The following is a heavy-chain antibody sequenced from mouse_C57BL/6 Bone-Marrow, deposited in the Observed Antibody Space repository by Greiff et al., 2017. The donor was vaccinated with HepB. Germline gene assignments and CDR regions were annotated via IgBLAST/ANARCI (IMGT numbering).Heavy chain of an antibody. CDR2: IKPSSGYT. V-gene: IGHV1-4*01. CDR3: ARCYSHYHFYAMDY. CDR1: GYTFTSYT. J-gene: IGHJ4*01. Sequence: QVQLQQSGAELARPGASVKMSCKASGYTFTSYTMHWVKQRPGQGLEWIGYIKPSSGYTKYNQKFKDKATLTADKSSSTAYMQLSSLTSEDSAVYYCARCYSHYHFYAMDYWGQGTSVTVSS. D-gene: IGHD2-5*01.